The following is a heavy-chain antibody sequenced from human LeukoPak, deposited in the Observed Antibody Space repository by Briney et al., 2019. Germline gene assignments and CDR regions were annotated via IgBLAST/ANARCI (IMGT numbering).Heavy chain of an antibody. CDR3: AKPTVVKGERYYYHYYMDV. CDR1: GFTFSNYG. CDR2: ISYTGGNT. J-gene: IGHJ6*03. D-gene: IGHD4-23*01. Sequence: GGSLRLSCAASGFTFSNYGMSWVRQAPGKGLEWVSSISYTGGNTFYADSVKGRFTISRDNSKNTLFLQMNSLRAEDTAVYYCAKPTVVKGERYYYHYYMDVWGKGTTVTITS. V-gene: IGHV3-23*01.